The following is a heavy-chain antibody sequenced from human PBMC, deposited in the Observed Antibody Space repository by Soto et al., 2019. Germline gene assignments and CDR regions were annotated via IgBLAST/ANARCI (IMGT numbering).Heavy chain of an antibody. D-gene: IGHD3-22*01. CDR1: GGTFSSYA. J-gene: IGHJ5*02. Sequence: SVKVSCKASGGTFSSYAISCVRQAPGQGLEWMGGIIPIFGTANYAQKFQGRVTITADESTSTAYMELSSLRSEDTAVYYCARVYSIRASSGYNWFDPWGQGTLVTVSS. V-gene: IGHV1-69*13. CDR3: ARVYSIRASSGYNWFDP. CDR2: IIPIFGTA.